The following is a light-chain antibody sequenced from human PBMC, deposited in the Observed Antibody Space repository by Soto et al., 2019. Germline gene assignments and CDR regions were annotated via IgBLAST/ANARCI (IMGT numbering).Light chain of an antibody. CDR2: LAS. V-gene: IGKV2-28*01. Sequence: DIVLTQSPLSPPVTPGEPASISCRSSQSLLHSNGYNYLDLYLQKPGQSPQLLISLASNRASGVPDRFSGSGSGTDFTLKISRVEAEDVGIYYCMQALHTPPTFGQGTKVEI. CDR1: QSLLHSNGYNY. CDR3: MQALHTPPT. J-gene: IGKJ1*01.